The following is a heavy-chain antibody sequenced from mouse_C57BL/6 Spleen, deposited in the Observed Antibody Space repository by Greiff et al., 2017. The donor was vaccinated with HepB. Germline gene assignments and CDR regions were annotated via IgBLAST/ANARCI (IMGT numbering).Heavy chain of an antibody. J-gene: IGHJ4*01. CDR2: INPYNGGT. Sequence: EVQLQQSGPVLVKPGASVKMSCKASGYTFTDYYMNWVKQSHGKSLEWIGVINPYNGGTSYNQKFKGKATLTVDKSSSTAYMELNSLTSADAAVYYCARGRGCKRGDYAMDYWGQGTSVTVSS. CDR1: GYTFTDYY. CDR3: ARGRGCKRGDYAMDY. V-gene: IGHV1-19*01.